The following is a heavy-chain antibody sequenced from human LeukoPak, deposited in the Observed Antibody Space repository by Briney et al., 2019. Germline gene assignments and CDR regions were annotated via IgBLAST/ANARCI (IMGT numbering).Heavy chain of an antibody. CDR1: GTSFSGYY. Sequence: PSETLSLTCTVYGTSFSGYYWIWTRQPPGKGLEWIGEIDHRGRAKYNPSLKSRVSTSIDTSKNQFSLNLSSVTAADTAVYYCARDVDTALIGVWGEGTTVIVSS. CDR3: ARDVDTALIGV. D-gene: IGHD5-18*01. J-gene: IGHJ6*04. V-gene: IGHV4-34*01. CDR2: IDHRGRA.